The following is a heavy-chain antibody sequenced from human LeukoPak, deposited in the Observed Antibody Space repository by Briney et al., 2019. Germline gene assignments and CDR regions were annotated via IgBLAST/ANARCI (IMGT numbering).Heavy chain of an antibody. CDR1: GFTFNTYT. CDR3: ARFVVVPAAFDY. Sequence: GGSLRLSCAASGFTFNTYTMNWVRQAPGKGLEWVSSISSGTSYIYYADSVKGRFTISRDNAKNSLYLQMNSLRAEDTAVYYCARFVVVPAAFDYWGQGTLVTVSS. V-gene: IGHV3-21*01. D-gene: IGHD2-2*01. CDR2: ISSGTSYI. J-gene: IGHJ4*02.